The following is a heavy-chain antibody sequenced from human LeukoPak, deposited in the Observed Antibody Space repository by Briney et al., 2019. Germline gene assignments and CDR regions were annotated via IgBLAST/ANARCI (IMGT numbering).Heavy chain of an antibody. Sequence: PGGSLGLSCAASGFTFSSYSMNWVRQAPGKGLEWVSYITSSSTNIYYADSVKGRFTISRDNAKNSLYLQMNSLRAEDTAVYYCAYSYGPYYYDYWGQGTLATVSS. V-gene: IGHV3-48*01. CDR3: AYSYGPYYYDY. CDR2: ITSSSTNI. J-gene: IGHJ4*02. CDR1: GFTFSSYS. D-gene: IGHD5-18*01.